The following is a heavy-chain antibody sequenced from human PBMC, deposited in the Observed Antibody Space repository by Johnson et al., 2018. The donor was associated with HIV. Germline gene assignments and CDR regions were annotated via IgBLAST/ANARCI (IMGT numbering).Heavy chain of an antibody. CDR3: AREGAWELRPGAFDI. J-gene: IGHJ3*02. Sequence: MLLVESGGGVVQPGGSLRLSCAASGITVGTNYMSWVRQAPGKGLEWVSVLFSVGAVYYADSVKRRFTISRDSSKNTLFLQMNSLRAEDTAVYYCAREGAWELRPGAFDIWGQGTMVTVSS. D-gene: IGHD1-7*01. CDR1: GITVGTNY. V-gene: IGHV3-66*01. CDR2: LFSVGAV.